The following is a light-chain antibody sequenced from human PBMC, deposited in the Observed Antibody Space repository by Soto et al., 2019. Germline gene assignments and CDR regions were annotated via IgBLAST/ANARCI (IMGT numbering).Light chain of an antibody. CDR2: GAS. V-gene: IGKV3-20*01. J-gene: IGKJ1*01. Sequence: MGLTLSPGTLSLSPGDRATLSCRASQSVSNDYVAWYQQKPGQAPRLLIYGASSRATGIPDRFSGSGSGTDFTLTISRLEPEDFAVYYCHQYGSSSWTFGQRTNADI. CDR3: HQYGSSSWT. CDR1: QSVSNDY.